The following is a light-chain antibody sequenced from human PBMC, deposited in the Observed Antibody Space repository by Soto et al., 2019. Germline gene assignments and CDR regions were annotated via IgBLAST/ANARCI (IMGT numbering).Light chain of an antibody. Sequence: QSALTQPPSTSGSPGQSVIISCTGTRSDVGGYDYVSWHQQHPGKAPKLLIYEVSKRPSGVPDRFSGSKSDNTAFLTVSGLQAEDEADYYCSSYAGSNVVFGGGTKLTVL. CDR1: RSDVGGYDY. J-gene: IGLJ2*01. CDR3: SSYAGSNVV. V-gene: IGLV2-8*01. CDR2: EVS.